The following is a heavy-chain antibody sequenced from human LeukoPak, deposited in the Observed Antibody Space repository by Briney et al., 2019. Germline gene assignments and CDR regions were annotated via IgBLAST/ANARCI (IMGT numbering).Heavy chain of an antibody. CDR3: ARDTSMVSGLLAFDI. D-gene: IGHD6-19*01. Sequence: SETLSLTCTGSGGSISSYYWSWIRQPPGKGLEWIGYIYYSGSTNYNPSLKSRVTISVDTSKNQFSLKLSSVTAADTAVYYCARDTSMVSGLLAFDIWGQGTMVTVSS. J-gene: IGHJ3*02. V-gene: IGHV4-59*01. CDR1: GGSISSYY. CDR2: IYYSGST.